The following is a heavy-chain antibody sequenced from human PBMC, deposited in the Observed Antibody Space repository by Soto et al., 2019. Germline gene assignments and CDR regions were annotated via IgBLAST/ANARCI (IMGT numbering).Heavy chain of an antibody. V-gene: IGHV4-59*01. D-gene: IGHD6-13*01. CDR1: GGSISSYY. J-gene: IGHJ5*02. Sequence: SETLSLTCTVSGGSISSYYWSWIRQPPGKGLEWIGYIYYSGSTNYNPSLKSRVTISVDTSKNQFSLKLSSVTAADTAVYYCARHNVRLQLVHWFDPWGQGTLVTVSS. CDR3: ARHNVRLQLVHWFDP. CDR2: IYYSGST.